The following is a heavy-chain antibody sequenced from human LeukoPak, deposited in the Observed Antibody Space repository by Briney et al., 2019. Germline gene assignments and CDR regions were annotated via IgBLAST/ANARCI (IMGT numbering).Heavy chain of an antibody. J-gene: IGHJ5*02. CDR2: IKTDGSDT. CDR1: GFTFSSFW. V-gene: IGHV3-74*01. CDR3: ARDFKDVSP. Sequence: PGGSLRLSCAASGFTFSSFWMHWVRHDPGQGPVWVSGIKTDGSDTRYADSVKGRFTISRDNAKSTLYLQMNSLRAEDTAMYYCARDFKDVSPWGPGTLVTVSS.